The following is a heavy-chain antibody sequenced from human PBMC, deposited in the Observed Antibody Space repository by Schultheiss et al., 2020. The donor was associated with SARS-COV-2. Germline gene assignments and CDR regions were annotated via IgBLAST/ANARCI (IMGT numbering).Heavy chain of an antibody. J-gene: IGHJ6*02. CDR1: GYTFTSYG. Sequence: GGSLRLSCKASGYTFTSYGISWVRQATGQGLEWMGGIIPIFGTANYAQKFQGRVTMTRNTSISTAYMELSSLRSEDTAVYYCARWGGGYCSGGSCYHYYYGMDVWGQGTTVTVSS. CDR3: ARWGGGYCSGGSCYHYYYGMDV. D-gene: IGHD2-15*01. V-gene: IGHV1-8*02. CDR2: IIPIFGTA.